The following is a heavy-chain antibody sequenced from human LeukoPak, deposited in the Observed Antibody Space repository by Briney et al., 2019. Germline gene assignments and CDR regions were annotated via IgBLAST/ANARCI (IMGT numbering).Heavy chain of an antibody. D-gene: IGHD6-13*01. V-gene: IGHV3-33*01. Sequence: PGRSLRLSCAASRFTFSNYCMHWVRQAPGKGLEWVALIWFDGSNKYYADSVKGRVTISRDNSKNTLFLLMNGLRAEDTVVYYCARDRSSWSPYFFCDYWGRGTLVTVS. CDR3: ARDRSSWSPYFFCDY. CDR2: IWFDGSNK. CDR1: RFTFSNYC. J-gene: IGHJ4*02.